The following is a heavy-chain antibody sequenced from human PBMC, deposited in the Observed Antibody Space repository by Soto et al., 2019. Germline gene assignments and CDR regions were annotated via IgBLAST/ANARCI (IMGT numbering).Heavy chain of an antibody. Sequence: SETLSLTCTVSGGSISSGGYYWSWIRQHPGKGLEWIGYLYYSGSTYYNPSLKSRVTISVDTSKNQFSLKLSSVTAADTAVYYCASRDLYISSFDYWGRGTLVTVSS. D-gene: IGHD6-13*01. V-gene: IGHV4-31*03. CDR3: ASRDLYISSFDY. J-gene: IGHJ4*02. CDR1: GGSISSGGYY. CDR2: LYYSGST.